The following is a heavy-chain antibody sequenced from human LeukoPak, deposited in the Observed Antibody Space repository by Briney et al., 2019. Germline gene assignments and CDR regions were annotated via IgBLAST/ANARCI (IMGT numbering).Heavy chain of an antibody. Sequence: PSETLSLTCIFSSGSISSGSISNFYWNWIRQPPGKGLEWIGYIFYSGTTNYNPSLKSRVTISIDTSKNQFSLKLSSVTAADTAVYYCARLSGSYFDYWGQGTLVTVSS. CDR2: IFYSGTT. J-gene: IGHJ4*02. D-gene: IGHD1-26*01. V-gene: IGHV4-61*01. CDR3: ARLSGSYFDY. CDR1: SGSISSGSISNFY.